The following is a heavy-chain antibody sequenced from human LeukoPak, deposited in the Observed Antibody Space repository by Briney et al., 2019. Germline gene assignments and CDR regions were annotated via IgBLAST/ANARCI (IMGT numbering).Heavy chain of an antibody. D-gene: IGHD3-9*01. CDR2: INPNSGGT. CDR1: GYTFTGYY. Sequence: ASVKVSCKASGYTFTGYYMHWVRQAPGQGLEWMGWINPNSGGTNYAQKFQGRVTMTRDTSISTAYMELSRLRSDDTAVYYCARDPELRYFDWLPYYFDYWGQGTLVTVSS. J-gene: IGHJ4*02. V-gene: IGHV1-2*02. CDR3: ARDPELRYFDWLPYYFDY.